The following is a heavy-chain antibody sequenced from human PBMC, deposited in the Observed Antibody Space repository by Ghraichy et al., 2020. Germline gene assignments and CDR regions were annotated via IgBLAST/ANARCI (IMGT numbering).Heavy chain of an antibody. D-gene: IGHD2-2*02. V-gene: IGHV4-34*01. CDR1: GGSFSGYY. CDR3: ARGLYCSSTSCYRNWFDP. CDR2: INHSGST. J-gene: IGHJ5*02. Sequence: SETLSLTCAVYGGSFSGYYWSWIRQPPGKGLEWIGEINHSGSTNYNPSLKSRVTISVDTSKNQFSLKLSSVTAADTAVYYCARGLYCSSTSCYRNWFDPWGQGTLVTVSS.